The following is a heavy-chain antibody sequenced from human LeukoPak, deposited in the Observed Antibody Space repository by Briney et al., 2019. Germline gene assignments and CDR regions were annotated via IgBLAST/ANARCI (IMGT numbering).Heavy chain of an antibody. D-gene: IGHD1-26*01. CDR1: GGSIITTNW. V-gene: IGHV4-4*02. CDR3: TRESGAFSPFGF. J-gene: IGHJ4*02. CDR2: VHLNGAT. Sequence: SGTLSLTCGVSGGSIITTNWWSWVRQPPGKGLGWIGEVHLNGATNYNPSLESRASMSIDKSKNQLSLKLSSVTAADTATYYCTRESGAFSPFGFWGQGTLVTVSS.